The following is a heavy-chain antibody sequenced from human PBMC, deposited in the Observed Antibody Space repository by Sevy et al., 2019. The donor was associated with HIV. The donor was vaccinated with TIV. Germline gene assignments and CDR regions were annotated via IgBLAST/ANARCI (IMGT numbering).Heavy chain of an antibody. Sequence: GESLKISCKGTGYNFTPYWVGWVRQKPGQGLEWLGITHPADSDTGYSPSFEGQVTISVDNSITTVYLQWSSLKASDTAMYYCARQGDLDYFDYWGQGTLVTVSS. CDR2: THPADSDT. CDR3: ARQGDLDYFDY. J-gene: IGHJ4*02. D-gene: IGHD1-1*01. CDR1: GYNFTPYW. V-gene: IGHV5-51*01.